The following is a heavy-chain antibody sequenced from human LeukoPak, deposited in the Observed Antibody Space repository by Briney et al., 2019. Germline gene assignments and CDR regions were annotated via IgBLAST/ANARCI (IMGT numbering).Heavy chain of an antibody. CDR3: ASSSGWYGDAFDI. CDR1: GFTVSSNY. CDR2: IYSGGST. V-gene: IGHV3-53*04. D-gene: IGHD6-19*01. Sequence: SGGSLRLSCAASGFTVSSNYMSWVRQAPGKGLEWVSVIYSGGSTYYADSVKGRFTISRHNSKNTLYLQMNSLRAEGTAVYYCASSSGWYGDAFDIWGQGTMVTVSS. J-gene: IGHJ3*02.